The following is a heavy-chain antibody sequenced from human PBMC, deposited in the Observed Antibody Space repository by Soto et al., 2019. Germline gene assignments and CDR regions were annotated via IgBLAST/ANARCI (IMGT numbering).Heavy chain of an antibody. V-gene: IGHV1-69*02. Sequence: SVKVSCKASGGTFSSYTISWVRRAPGQGLEWMGRIIPILGIANYAQKFQGRVTITADKSTSTAYMELSSLRSEDTAVYYCARGAHSSILLVDYWGQGTLVTVSS. CDR1: GGTFSSYT. CDR3: ARGAHSSILLVDY. CDR2: IIPILGIA. D-gene: IGHD2-15*01. J-gene: IGHJ4*02.